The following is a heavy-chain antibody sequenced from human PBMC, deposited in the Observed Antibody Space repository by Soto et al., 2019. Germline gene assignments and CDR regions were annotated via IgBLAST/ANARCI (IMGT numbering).Heavy chain of an antibody. V-gene: IGHV3-23*01. J-gene: IGHJ4*02. CDR3: AKTHYDLLDY. CDR2: INCCGGST. D-gene: IGHD3-3*01. CDR1: GFTFSTSP. Sequence: EVQLLESGGGLVQPGGSLRLSCAASGFTFSTSPMSWVRQAPGKGLDWVSAINCCGGSTFYADSVRGRFTISRDDSKNTLYLQMNSLRAEDTAVYYCAKTHYDLLDYWGQGTLVTVSS.